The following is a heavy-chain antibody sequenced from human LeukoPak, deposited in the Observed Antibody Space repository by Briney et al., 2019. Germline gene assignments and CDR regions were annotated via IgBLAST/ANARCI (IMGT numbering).Heavy chain of an antibody. V-gene: IGHV3-23*01. CDR3: AKGGGYDRSGNNRYYFDY. D-gene: IGHD3-22*01. J-gene: IGHJ4*02. CDR1: GFTFSSYD. Sequence: GGSLRLSCAASGFTFSSYDMSWVRQAPGKGLGWVSAISGSGGSTYYADSVKGRFTISRDNSKNTLYLQMNSLRAEDTAVYNCAKGGGYDRSGNNRYYFDYWGQGTLVTVSS. CDR2: ISGSGGST.